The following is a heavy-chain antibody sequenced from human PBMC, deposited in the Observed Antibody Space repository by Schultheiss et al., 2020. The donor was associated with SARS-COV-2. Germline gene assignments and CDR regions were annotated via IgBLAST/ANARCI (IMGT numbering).Heavy chain of an antibody. CDR2: IYYSGST. CDR3: ARSKQQLGYWYFDL. D-gene: IGHD6-13*01. CDR1: GFTFSSYA. J-gene: IGHJ2*01. Sequence: ESLKISCAASGFTFSSYAMSWVRQAPGKGLEWIGYIYYSGSTNYNPSLKSRVTISVDTSKNQFSLKLSSVTAADTAVYYCARSKQQLGYWYFDLWGRGTLVTVSS. V-gene: IGHV4-59*08.